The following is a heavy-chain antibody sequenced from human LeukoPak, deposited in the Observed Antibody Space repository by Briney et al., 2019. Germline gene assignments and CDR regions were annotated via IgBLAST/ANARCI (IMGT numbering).Heavy chain of an antibody. V-gene: IGHV1-8*01. CDR1: GYTFSSHD. D-gene: IGHD2-2*01. Sequence: DSVKVSCKASGYTFSSHDIYWVRQAPGQGLEWMGWMNLNSGDTYYAQNFQGRFSITSDTSKSTTYMDLASLAPEGTAVYYCARVPVPAPRRGLYFDYWGQGTLITVSS. CDR2: MNLNSGDT. J-gene: IGHJ4*02. CDR3: ARVPVPAPRRGLYFDY.